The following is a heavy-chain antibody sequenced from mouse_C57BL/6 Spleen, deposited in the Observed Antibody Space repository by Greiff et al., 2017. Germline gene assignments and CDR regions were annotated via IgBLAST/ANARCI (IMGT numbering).Heavy chain of an antibody. D-gene: IGHD1-1*01. Sequence: QVQLQQPGAELVKPGASVKLSCKASGYTFTSYWMQWVKQRPGQGLEWIGEIDPSDSYTNYNQKFKGKATLTVDTSSSTAYMQLSSLTSEDSAVYYCARSGYYYGSGYWGQGTTLTVSS. J-gene: IGHJ2*01. CDR3: ARSGYYYGSGY. CDR2: IDPSDSYT. V-gene: IGHV1-50*01. CDR1: GYTFTSYW.